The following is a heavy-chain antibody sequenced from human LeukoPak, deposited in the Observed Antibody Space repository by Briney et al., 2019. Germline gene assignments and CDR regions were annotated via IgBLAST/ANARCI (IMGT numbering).Heavy chain of an antibody. J-gene: IGHJ4*02. Sequence: GASVKVSCKASGYTFTSYGISWVRQAPGQGLEWMGRIIPILGIATYAQKFQGRVTITADKSTSTAYMELSSLRSEDTAVYYCARVGISSWYYVDYWGQGTLVTVSS. CDR2: IIPILGIA. V-gene: IGHV1-69*04. CDR3: ARVGISSWYYVDY. D-gene: IGHD6-13*01. CDR1: GYTFTSYG.